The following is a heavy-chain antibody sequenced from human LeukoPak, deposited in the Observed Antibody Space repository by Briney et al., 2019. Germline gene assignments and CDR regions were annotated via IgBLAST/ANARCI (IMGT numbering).Heavy chain of an antibody. V-gene: IGHV4-39*01. CDR3: ARRVGTWSVNWFGP. CDR2: FYYGGSYSGST. Sequence: SETLSLTCTVSGGSISSGTYYWGWFRRPPGKGLEWIGSFYYGGSYSGSTFYNPSLKSRVTVSVDTSKNQFSLKVTSVTAADTAVYYCARRVGTWSVNWFGPWGQGTLVTVSS. J-gene: IGHJ5*02. CDR1: GGSISSGTYY. D-gene: IGHD4-23*01.